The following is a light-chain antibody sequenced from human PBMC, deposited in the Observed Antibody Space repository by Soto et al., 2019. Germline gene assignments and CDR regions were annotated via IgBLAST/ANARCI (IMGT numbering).Light chain of an antibody. CDR1: SSDIGAYDY. CDR2: EVN. V-gene: IGLV2-14*01. CDR3: FSFTTTSTHG. Sequence: QSALTQPASLSGSPGQSITIACTGTSSDIGAYDYVSWFQQHPGKAPKLMISEVNNRPAGVSNRFSGSKSGNTAYLTISGFQVEDEAEYFGFSFTTTSTHGFGTGTKLTVL. J-gene: IGLJ1*01.